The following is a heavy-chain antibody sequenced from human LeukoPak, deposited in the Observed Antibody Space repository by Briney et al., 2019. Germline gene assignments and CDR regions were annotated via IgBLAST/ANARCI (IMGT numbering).Heavy chain of an antibody. Sequence: GGSLRLSCAASGFTFSSYWMSWVRQAPGKGLEWVANIKQDGSEKYYVDSVKGRFTISRDNARKSLYLHMNSLRADDTAVYYCARDIVIRDYYFDYWGQGTLVTVSS. CDR3: ARDIVIRDYYFDY. D-gene: IGHD3-9*01. V-gene: IGHV3-7*01. CDR1: GFTFSSYW. CDR2: IKQDGSEK. J-gene: IGHJ4*02.